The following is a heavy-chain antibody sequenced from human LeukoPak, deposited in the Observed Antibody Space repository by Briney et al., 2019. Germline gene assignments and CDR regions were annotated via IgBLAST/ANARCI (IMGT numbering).Heavy chain of an antibody. CDR2: ISYDGSNK. CDR1: GFTFSSYA. D-gene: IGHD1-26*01. Sequence: PGGSLRLSCAASGFTFSSYAMHWVRQAPGKGLEWVAVISYDGSNKYYADSVKGRFTISRDNSKNTLYLQMNSLRAGDTAVYYCARSGGSYYDYWFDPWGQGTLVTVSS. J-gene: IGHJ5*02. CDR3: ARSGGSYYDYWFDP. V-gene: IGHV3-30-3*01.